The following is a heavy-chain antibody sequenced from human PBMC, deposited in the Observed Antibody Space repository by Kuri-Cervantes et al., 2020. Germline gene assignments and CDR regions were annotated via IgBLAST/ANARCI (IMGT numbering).Heavy chain of an antibody. V-gene: IGHV4-34*01. CDR3: ARGRSSWYSSRPTTWYYYYGMDV. CDR1: GGSFSGYY. J-gene: IGHJ6*02. Sequence: ESLKISCAVYGGSFSGYYWSWNRQPPGKGQEWVGEINHSGSTNYNPSLKSRVTISVDTSKNQFSLKLSSVTAADTAVYYCARGRSSWYSSRPTTWYYYYGMDVWGQGTTVTVSS. D-gene: IGHD6-13*01. CDR2: INHSGST.